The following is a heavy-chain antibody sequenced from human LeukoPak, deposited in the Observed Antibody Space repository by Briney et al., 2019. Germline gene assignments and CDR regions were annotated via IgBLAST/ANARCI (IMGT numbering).Heavy chain of an antibody. J-gene: IGHJ4*02. Sequence: SQTLSLTCTVSGGSISSGGYYWSWIRQHPGKGLEWIGYIYYSGSTYYNPSLKSRVTISVDTSKNQFSLKLSSVTAADTAVYYCARLTPGIAVAETGGIDYWGQGTLVTVSS. CDR3: ARLTPGIAVAETGGIDY. D-gene: IGHD6-19*01. V-gene: IGHV4-31*03. CDR2: IYYSGST. CDR1: GGSISSGGYY.